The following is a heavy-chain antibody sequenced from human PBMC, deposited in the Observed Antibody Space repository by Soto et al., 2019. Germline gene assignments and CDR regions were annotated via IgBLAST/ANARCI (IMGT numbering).Heavy chain of an antibody. CDR3: ARIEYFEWPLGYFYGMDV. D-gene: IGHD3-9*01. J-gene: IGHJ6*02. CDR1: GFTLNNYA. V-gene: IGHV3-23*01. CDR2: ISGSGNDT. Sequence: GGSLTLSCATSGFTLNNYAMSWVRQAPGRGLEWVSGISGSGNDTYYADSVKGRLSISRDPSKTALYLQMNSLRAVDTAIYYCARIEYFEWPLGYFYGMDVWGQGPPVTVYS.